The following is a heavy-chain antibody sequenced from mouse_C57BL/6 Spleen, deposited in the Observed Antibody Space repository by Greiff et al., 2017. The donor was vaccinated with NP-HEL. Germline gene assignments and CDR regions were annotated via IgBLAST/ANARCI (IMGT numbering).Heavy chain of an antibody. Sequence: QVQLKQSGAELVRPGSSVKLSCKASGYTFTSYWMHWVKQRPIQGLEWIGNIDPSDSETHYNQKFKDKATLTVDKSSSTAYMQLSSLTSEDSAVYYCASSSNFYAMDYWGQGTSVTVSS. CDR3: ASSSNFYAMDY. D-gene: IGHD2-5*01. CDR1: GYTFTSYW. CDR2: IDPSDSET. J-gene: IGHJ4*01. V-gene: IGHV1-52*01.